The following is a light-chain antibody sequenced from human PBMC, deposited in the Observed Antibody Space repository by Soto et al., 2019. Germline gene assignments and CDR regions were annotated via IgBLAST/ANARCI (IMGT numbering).Light chain of an antibody. V-gene: IGLV1-47*01. CDR1: SSNIGSNY. CDR2: RNN. Sequence: QSALTQPPSASGTPGQRGTISCSGSSSNIGSNYVYWYQQLPGTAPKLLIYRNNQRPSGVPDRFSGSKSGTSASLAISGLRSEDEADSYCAAWDDTLSGLYVFGTGTKVTV. J-gene: IGLJ1*01. CDR3: AAWDDTLSGLYV.